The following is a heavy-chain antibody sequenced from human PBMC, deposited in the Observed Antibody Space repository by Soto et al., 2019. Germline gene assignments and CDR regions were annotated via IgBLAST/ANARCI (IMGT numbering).Heavy chain of an antibody. J-gene: IGHJ6*02. Sequence: SETLSLTCTVSGGSISSYYWSWIRQPPGKGLEWIGYIYYSGSTNYNPSLKSRVTISVDTSKNQFSLKLSSLRSEDTAVYYCATAKVVGSGRRGYGMDVWGQGTTVTVSS. CDR3: ATAKVVGSGRRGYGMDV. D-gene: IGHD3-10*01. CDR1: GGSISSYY. V-gene: IGHV4-59*01. CDR2: IYYSGST.